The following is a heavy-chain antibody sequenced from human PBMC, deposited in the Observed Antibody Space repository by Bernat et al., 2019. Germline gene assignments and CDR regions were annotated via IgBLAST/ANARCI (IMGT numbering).Heavy chain of an antibody. V-gene: IGHV3-23*01. CDR1: GFTFSSYA. J-gene: IGHJ5*02. CDR2: ISGSGGST. CDR3: AKDQVTMVRGVISWFDP. Sequence: EVQLLESGGVLVQPGGSLRLSCAASGFTFSSYAMSWVRQAPGKGLEWVSAISGSGGSTYYADSVKGRFTISRDNSKNTLYLQMNSLRAEDTAVYYCAKDQVTMVRGVISWFDPWGQGTLVTVSS. D-gene: IGHD3-10*01.